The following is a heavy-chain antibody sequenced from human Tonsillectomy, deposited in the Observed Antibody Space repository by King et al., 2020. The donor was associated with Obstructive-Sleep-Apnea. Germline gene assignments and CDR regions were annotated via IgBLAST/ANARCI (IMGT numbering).Heavy chain of an antibody. D-gene: IGHD3-22*01. CDR3: AKEGGSSGSLDY. J-gene: IGHJ4*02. V-gene: IGHV3-30*18. CDR1: GFTFSSYG. CDR2: ISYDGSNK. Sequence: VQLVQSGGGVVQPGRSLRISCAASGFTFSSYGMHWVRQAPGKGLEWVAVISYDGSNKYYADSVKGRFTISRDNSKNTLYLQMNSLRAEDTAVYYCAKEGGSSGSLDYWGQGTLVTVSS.